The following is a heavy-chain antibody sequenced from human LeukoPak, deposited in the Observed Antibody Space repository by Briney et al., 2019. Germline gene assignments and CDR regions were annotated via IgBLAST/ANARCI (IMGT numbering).Heavy chain of an antibody. V-gene: IGHV3-30*02. Sequence: GGSLRLSCAASGFTFSSYGMHWVRQAPGKGLEWVAFIRYDGSDKYYADSVKGRFTISRDNSKDPLYLQMNSLRAQDTAEYYCAKDSGYGYGPYYFDYWGQGTLVTVSS. CDR3: AKDSGYGYGPYYFDY. CDR2: IRYDGSDK. CDR1: GFTFSSYG. D-gene: IGHD5-18*01. J-gene: IGHJ4*02.